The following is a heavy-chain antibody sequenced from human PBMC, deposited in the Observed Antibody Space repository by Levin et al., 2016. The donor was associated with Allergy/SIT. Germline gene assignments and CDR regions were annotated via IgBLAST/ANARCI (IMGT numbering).Heavy chain of an antibody. Sequence: GGSLRLSCAASGFTFSSYAMSWVRQAPGKGLEWVSSISNTGANTYHADSVKGRFTISRDNSKNTLHLQMNSLRAEDTAVYYCAKDGRVGSSSSWFGDWFDPWGQGTLVTVSS. CDR3: AKDGRVGSSSSWFGDWFDP. J-gene: IGHJ5*02. CDR1: GFTFSSYA. D-gene: IGHD6-13*01. CDR2: ISNTGANT. V-gene: IGHV3-23*01.